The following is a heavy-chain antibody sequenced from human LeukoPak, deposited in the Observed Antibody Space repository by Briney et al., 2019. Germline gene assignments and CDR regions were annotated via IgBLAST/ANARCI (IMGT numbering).Heavy chain of an antibody. CDR1: GFTFSSYA. D-gene: IGHD6-19*01. V-gene: IGHV3-23*01. CDR3: ARDRPIAVAGRPYYYYYGMDV. CDR2: ISGSGGST. J-gene: IGHJ6*02. Sequence: GGSLRLSCAASGFTFSSYAMSWVRQAPGKGLEWVSAISGSGGSTYYADSVKGRFTISRDNSKNTLYLQMNSLRAEDTAVYYCARDRPIAVAGRPYYYYYGMDVWGQGTTVTVSS.